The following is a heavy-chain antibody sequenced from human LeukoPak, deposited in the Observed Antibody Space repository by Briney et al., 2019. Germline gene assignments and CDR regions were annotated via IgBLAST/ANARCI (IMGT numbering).Heavy chain of an antibody. Sequence: GGSLRLSCVASGFTFSSHGMNWVRQAPGKGLEWVSGITSGTRTYYADSVKGRFAISRDNAKNSLYLQMNSLRAEDTAVYYCARDLRSSVVSRFDYWGQGTLVTVSS. CDR1: GFTFSSHG. V-gene: IGHV3-21*01. J-gene: IGHJ4*02. CDR2: ITSGTRT. CDR3: ARDLRSSVVSRFDY. D-gene: IGHD3-22*01.